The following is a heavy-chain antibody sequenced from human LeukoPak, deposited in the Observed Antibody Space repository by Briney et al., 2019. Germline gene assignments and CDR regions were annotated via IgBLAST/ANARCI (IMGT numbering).Heavy chain of an antibody. CDR1: GFTFSNYA. V-gene: IGHV3-21*01. CDR2: ISSSSSYI. CDR3: ATGGPGNRKILPP. D-gene: IGHD1-14*01. J-gene: IGHJ1*01. Sequence: GGSLRLSCAASGFTFSNYAMSWVRQAPGKGLEWVSSISSSSSYIYYADSVKGRFTISRDNAKNSLYLQMNSLRAEDTAVYYCATGGPGNRKILPPRGQGTLVTVSS.